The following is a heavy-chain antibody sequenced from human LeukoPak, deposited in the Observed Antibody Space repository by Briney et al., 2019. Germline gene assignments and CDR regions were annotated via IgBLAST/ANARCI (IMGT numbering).Heavy chain of an antibody. CDR2: IKEDGSGK. CDR3: ARGRRRSHDSGRHYYYYMDV. CDR1: GFIFSDYA. J-gene: IGHJ6*03. D-gene: IGHD6-25*01. Sequence: PGGSLRLSCAASGFIFSDYAMQWVRQAPGKGLEWVANIKEDGSGKYYVDSVKGRFSISRDNAKNSLYLQINSLRAEDTAVYYCARGRRRSHDSGRHYYYYMDVWGKGTTVTVSS. V-gene: IGHV3-7*01.